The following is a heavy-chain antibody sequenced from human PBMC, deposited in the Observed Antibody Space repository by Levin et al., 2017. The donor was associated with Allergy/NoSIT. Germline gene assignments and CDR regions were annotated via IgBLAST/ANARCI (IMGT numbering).Heavy chain of an antibody. J-gene: IGHJ5*01. V-gene: IGHV4-31*03. CDR2: IYYTGPA. CDR3: ARIRNAGGKGWFDS. D-gene: IGHD4-23*01. CDR1: GGSISSGHYY. Sequence: KTSETLSLTCTVSGGSISSGHYYWSWIRQHPGKGLEWIGHIYYTGPAYYNPSLRGRVTISIDTSEEQFSLKLTYVTAADTAVYYCARIRNAGGKGWFDSWGQGTLVTVSS.